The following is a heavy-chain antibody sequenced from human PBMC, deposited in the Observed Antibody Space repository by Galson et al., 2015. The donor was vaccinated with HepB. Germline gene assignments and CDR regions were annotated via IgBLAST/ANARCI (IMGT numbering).Heavy chain of an antibody. Sequence: SLRLSCAASGFTFSNAWMSWVRQAPGRGLEWVGRIQSKTDGGTTDYAAPVKGRITISRDDSKNTLYLHMNSLKTEDTAVYYCTARNPNYYDSSGSLTTFDYWGQGTLVTVSS. CDR1: GFTFSNAW. V-gene: IGHV3-15*01. D-gene: IGHD3-22*01. J-gene: IGHJ4*02. CDR3: TARNPNYYDSSGSLTTFDY. CDR2: IQSKTDGGTT.